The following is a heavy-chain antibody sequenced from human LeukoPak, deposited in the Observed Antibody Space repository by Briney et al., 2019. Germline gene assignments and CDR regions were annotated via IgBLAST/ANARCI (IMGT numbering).Heavy chain of an antibody. D-gene: IGHD5-18*01. V-gene: IGHV4-38-2*02. CDR2: IYHGGST. Sequence: PSETLSLTCTVSGYSISSGYYWGWIRQSPGKGLEWIGSIYHGGSTYYNPSLRSRVIVSVDTSKNHFSLKMSSVTAADTAVYYCARGQKYSYGYRVTELGSGYFDYWGQGTLVTVSS. CDR3: ARGQKYSYGYRVTELGSGYFDY. J-gene: IGHJ4*02. CDR1: GYSISSGYY.